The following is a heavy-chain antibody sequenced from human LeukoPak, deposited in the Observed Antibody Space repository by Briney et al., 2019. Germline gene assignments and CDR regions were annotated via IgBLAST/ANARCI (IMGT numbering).Heavy chain of an antibody. CDR3: ARARWLYSRLYYFDY. V-gene: IGHV4-59*01. D-gene: IGHD6-13*01. CDR1: GGSISSYY. CDR2: IYYSGST. J-gene: IGHJ4*02. Sequence: PSETLSLTCTVSGGSISSYYWSWIRQPPGKGPGWIGYIYYSGSTNYNPSLKSRVTISVDTSKNQFSLKLSSVTAADTAVYYCARARWLYSRLYYFDYWGQGTLVTVSS.